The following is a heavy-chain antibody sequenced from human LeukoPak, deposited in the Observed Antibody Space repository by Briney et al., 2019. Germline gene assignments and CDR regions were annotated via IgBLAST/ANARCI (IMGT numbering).Heavy chain of an antibody. CDR3: ARDLPENIVVVGPTYDY. V-gene: IGHV1-18*01. J-gene: IGHJ4*02. CDR1: GYTFTSYG. D-gene: IGHD2-2*01. Sequence: ASVKVSCKASGYTFTSYGISWVRQAPGQGLEWMGWISAYNGNTNYAQKLQGRVTMTTDTSTSTASMELRSLRSDDTAVYYCARDLPENIVVVGPTYDYWGQGTLVTVSS. CDR2: ISAYNGNT.